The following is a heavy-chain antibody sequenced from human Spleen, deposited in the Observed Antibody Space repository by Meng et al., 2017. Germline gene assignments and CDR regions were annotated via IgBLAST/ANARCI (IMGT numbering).Heavy chain of an antibody. CDR2: IYHGGDT. Sequence: QVQLQPWGEGLLKPSETLSLTCVVSGGSISSIDWWSWVRQPPGKGLEWIGEIYHGGDTNYNPSLKSRVTIAIDKSKNQFSLKLTSVTAADTAVYYCASWIYSCGWQWGQGALVTVSS. D-gene: IGHD6-19*01. V-gene: IGHV4/OR15-8*02. J-gene: IGHJ4*02. CDR1: GGSISSIDW. CDR3: ASWIYSCGWQ.